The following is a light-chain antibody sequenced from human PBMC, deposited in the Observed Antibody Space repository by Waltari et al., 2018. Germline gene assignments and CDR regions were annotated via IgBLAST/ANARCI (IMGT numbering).Light chain of an antibody. J-gene: IGLJ2*01. CDR3: CSYAGSSTFG. CDR1: SSDVGDYNY. V-gene: IGLV2-23*02. Sequence: QSALTQPASVSGSPGQSIPISCTGTSSDVGDYNYVSWYQQHPGKAPKLMIYDVSKRPSGVSNHFSGSKSGSTASLTISRVQAEDEGDYYCCSYAGSSTFGFGGGTKLTVL. CDR2: DVS.